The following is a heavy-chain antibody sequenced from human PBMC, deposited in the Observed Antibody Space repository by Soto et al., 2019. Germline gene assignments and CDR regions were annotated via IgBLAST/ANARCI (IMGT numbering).Heavy chain of an antibody. D-gene: IGHD3-22*01. Sequence: LRLSCAASGFTFSSYAMSWVRQAPGKGLEWVSAISGSGGSTYYADSVKGRFTISRDNSKNTLYLQMNSLRAEDTAVYYCATSYDSSGRVYDYWGQGTLVTVSS. J-gene: IGHJ4*02. V-gene: IGHV3-23*01. CDR2: ISGSGGST. CDR3: ATSYDSSGRVYDY. CDR1: GFTFSSYA.